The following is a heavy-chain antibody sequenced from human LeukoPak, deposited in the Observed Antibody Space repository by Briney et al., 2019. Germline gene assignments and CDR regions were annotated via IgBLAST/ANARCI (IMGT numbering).Heavy chain of an antibody. V-gene: IGHV3-23*01. CDR2: IDGSGDKR. D-gene: IGHD6-19*01. Sequence: GSLRLSCAASGFTFRNYAMSWVRQAPGKGLEWVSSIDGSGDKRYYADSVKGRFTISRDNSKNTLFLQMNGLRAEDTAAYYCAKVQMGTGWTFDFWGQGTLVTVSS. CDR1: GFTFRNYA. J-gene: IGHJ4*02. CDR3: AKVQMGTGWTFDF.